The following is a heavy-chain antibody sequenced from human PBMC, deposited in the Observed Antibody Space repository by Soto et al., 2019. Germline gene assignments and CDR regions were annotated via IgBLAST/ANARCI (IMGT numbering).Heavy chain of an antibody. J-gene: IGHJ5*02. Sequence: SETLSLTCTVSGGSVSSGSFYWSWIRQPPGMGLEWIGFVYYIGRTNYNPSLKSRVAISVDTSKNQFSLKLSSVTAADTAVYYCAAGYCNSLFGPWGQRTLVTVSS. V-gene: IGHV4-61*01. D-gene: IGHD2-15*01. CDR2: VYYIGRT. CDR3: AAGYCNSLFGP. CDR1: GGSVSSGSFY.